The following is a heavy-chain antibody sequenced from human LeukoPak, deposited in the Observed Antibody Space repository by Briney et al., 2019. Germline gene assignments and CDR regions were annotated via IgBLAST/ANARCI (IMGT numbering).Heavy chain of an antibody. J-gene: IGHJ5*02. CDR1: GGSISSGDYY. CDR3: ARIYGSGMAARFDP. D-gene: IGHD3-10*01. Sequence: PPETLSLTCTVSGGSISSGDYYWSWIRQPPGKGLEWIGYIYYSGSTYYNPSLKSRVTISVDTSKNQFSLKLSSVTAADTAVYYCARIYGSGMAARFDPWGQGTLVTVSS. CDR2: IYYSGST. V-gene: IGHV4-30-4*01.